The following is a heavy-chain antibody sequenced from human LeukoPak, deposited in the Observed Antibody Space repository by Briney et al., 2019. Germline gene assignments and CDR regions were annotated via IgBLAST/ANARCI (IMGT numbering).Heavy chain of an antibody. Sequence: PSQTLSLTCTVSGGSISSGDSYWSWIRQHPEKGLEWIGYFYDSGYYNPSLEGRGTISVDTSKNQFSLELGSGAPADTAVYYCGREAGGGYSYGVWGQGTLVTVSS. J-gene: IGHJ4*02. CDR2: FYDSG. CDR3: GREAGGGYSYGV. V-gene: IGHV4-31*03. CDR1: GGSISSGDSY. D-gene: IGHD5-18*01.